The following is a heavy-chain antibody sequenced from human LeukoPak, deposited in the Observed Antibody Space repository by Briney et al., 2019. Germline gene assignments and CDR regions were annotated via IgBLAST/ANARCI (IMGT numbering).Heavy chain of an antibody. J-gene: IGHJ5*02. V-gene: IGHV3-21*01. CDR1: GFTFSSYS. Sequence: GGSLRLSCAASGFTFSSYSMNWVRQAPGKGQEWVSSISSSSSYIYYADSVKGRFTISRDNAKNSLYLQMNSLRAEDTAVYYCARDRLPNLGYCSGGSCYARTNWFDPWGQGTLVTVSS. CDR2: ISSSSSYI. D-gene: IGHD2-15*01. CDR3: ARDRLPNLGYCSGGSCYARTNWFDP.